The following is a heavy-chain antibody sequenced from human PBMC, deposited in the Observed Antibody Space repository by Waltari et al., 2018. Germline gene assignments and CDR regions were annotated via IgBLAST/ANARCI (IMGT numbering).Heavy chain of an antibody. CDR2: HYPGGKT. CDR3: ARAGLGSPTQWLQLFDL. D-gene: IGHD6-19*01. J-gene: IGHJ4*01. CDR1: GFTVHYNY. Sequence: EVQVVESGGGWIQPGGSLRLSCAPYGFTVHYNYLRWVRQTPGRGLEWVAVHYPGGKTDYIDSVKGRFTISRDNTENTLYLQMDSLSADDTAVYYCARAGLGSPTQWLQLFDLWGQGIPVTVSS. V-gene: IGHV3-53*01.